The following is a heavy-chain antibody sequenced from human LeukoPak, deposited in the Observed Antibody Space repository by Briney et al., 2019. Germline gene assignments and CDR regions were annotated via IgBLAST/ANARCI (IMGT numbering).Heavy chain of an antibody. CDR2: IIPIFGTA. CDR1: GGTFSSYA. D-gene: IGHD3-3*01. J-gene: IGHJ6*02. Sequence: GASVKVSCKASGGTFSSYAISWVRQAPGQGLEWMGGIIPIFGTANYAQKFQGRVTITADESTSTAYMELSSLRSEDTAVYYCARGEPVEYHDFWSGSRNYYGMDVWGQGTTVTVPS. V-gene: IGHV1-69*13. CDR3: ARGEPVEYHDFWSGSRNYYGMDV.